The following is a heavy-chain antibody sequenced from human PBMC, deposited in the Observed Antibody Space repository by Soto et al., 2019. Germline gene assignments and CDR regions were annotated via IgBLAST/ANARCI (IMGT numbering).Heavy chain of an antibody. V-gene: IGHV4-31*03. CDR3: ARDKVRGVNSYYYYYYGMDV. D-gene: IGHD3-10*01. J-gene: IGHJ6*02. CDR1: GGSLSSGGYY. Sequence: SETLSLTCTVSGGSLSSGGYYWSWIRQHPGKGLEWIGYIYYSGSTYYNPSLKSRVTISVDTSKNQFSLKLSSVTAADTAVYYCARDKVRGVNSYYYYYYGMDVWGQGTTVTVSS. CDR2: IYYSGST.